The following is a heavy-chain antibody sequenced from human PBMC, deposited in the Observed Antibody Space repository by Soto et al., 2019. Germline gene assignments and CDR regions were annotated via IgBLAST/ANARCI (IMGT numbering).Heavy chain of an antibody. CDR1: GGSISSGSYY. D-gene: IGHD6-13*01. V-gene: IGHV4-39*01. Sequence: SETLSLTCTVSGGSISSGSYYWGWVRQPPGKWLEWIGSIYYSGNAYYNPSLKSRVAVSVDTSKNQFSLKVTSVTATDTAVYYCARHKDTSSRYLLPDFWGQGTLVTVSS. CDR2: IYYSGNA. CDR3: ARHKDTSSRYLLPDF. J-gene: IGHJ4*02.